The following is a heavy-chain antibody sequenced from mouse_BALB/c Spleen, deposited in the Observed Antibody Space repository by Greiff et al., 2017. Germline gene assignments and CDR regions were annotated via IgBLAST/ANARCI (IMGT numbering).Heavy chain of an antibody. CDR2: IRNKANGYTT. Sequence: EVKLVESGGGLVQPGGSLRLSCATSGFTFTDYYMSWVRQPPGKALEWLGFIRNKANGYTTEYSASVKGRFTISRDNSQSILYLQMNTLRAEDSATYYCARRQLGLRPFDYWGQGTTLTVSS. CDR1: GFTFTDYY. V-gene: IGHV7-3*02. D-gene: IGHD3-1*01. J-gene: IGHJ2*01. CDR3: ARRQLGLRPFDY.